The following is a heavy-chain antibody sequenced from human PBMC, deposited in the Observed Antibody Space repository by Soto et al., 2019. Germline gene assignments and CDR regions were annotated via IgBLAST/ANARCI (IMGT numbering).Heavy chain of an antibody. D-gene: IGHD4-17*01. CDR1: GFTFSRYA. J-gene: IGHJ6*02. Sequence: EVQLLQSGGGLVQPGGSLRLSCVGSGFTFSRYATIWVRQTPGKGLEWVSGIGDRGTTTYYADSVKGRFTISRDNSGNNLFLQMYSLRAEDTVVYYCAKDRLGDYYYYGMDVWGQGTTVTVS. CDR3: AKDRLGDYYYYGMDV. CDR2: IGDRGTTT. V-gene: IGHV3-23*01.